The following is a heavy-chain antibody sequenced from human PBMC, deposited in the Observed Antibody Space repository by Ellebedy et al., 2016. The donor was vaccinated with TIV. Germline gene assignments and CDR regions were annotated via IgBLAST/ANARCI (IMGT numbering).Heavy chain of an antibody. CDR1: GDSVSTDIG. Sequence: SQTLSLTCVISGDSVSTDIGWNWIRQSPSRGLEWLGRTYYRSKWNTDYAVSLKSRITINPAPSKNLFSLQLNSVTPEDTAVYYCARGWFGGGMGVWGQGTTVTVSS. J-gene: IGHJ6*02. D-gene: IGHD3-10*01. CDR3: ARGWFGGGMGV. CDR2: TYYRSKWNT. V-gene: IGHV6-1*01.